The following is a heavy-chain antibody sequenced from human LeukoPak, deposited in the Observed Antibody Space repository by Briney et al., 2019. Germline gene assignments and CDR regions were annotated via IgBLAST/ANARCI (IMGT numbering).Heavy chain of an antibody. CDR2: INPKTGGT. J-gene: IGHJ5*02. CDR3: ARGPALYYDILTGSTYNYFDP. D-gene: IGHD3-9*01. Sequence: ASVQVSCKASGYTFIGYYMHWVRQAPAHGPEWMGWINPKTGGTKYAQKFHGRLTMTRDTSISTAYMELSRLRSDDTAVYYCARGPALYYDILTGSTYNYFDPWGQGTLVTVSS. V-gene: IGHV1-2*02. CDR1: GYTFIGYY.